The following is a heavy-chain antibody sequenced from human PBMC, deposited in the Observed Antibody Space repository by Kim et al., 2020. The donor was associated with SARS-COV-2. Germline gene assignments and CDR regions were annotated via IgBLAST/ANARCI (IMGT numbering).Heavy chain of an antibody. CDR2: IYSGGST. J-gene: IGHJ6*02. D-gene: IGHD1-26*01. CDR3: ARIGKDYYYYGMDV. CDR1: GFTVSSNY. V-gene: IGHV3-53*01. Sequence: GGSLRLSCAASGFTVSSNYMSWVRQAPGKGLEWVSVIYSGGSTYYADSVKGRFTISRDNSKNTLYLQMNSLRAEDTAVYYCARIGKDYYYYGMDVWGRGTTVTVSS.